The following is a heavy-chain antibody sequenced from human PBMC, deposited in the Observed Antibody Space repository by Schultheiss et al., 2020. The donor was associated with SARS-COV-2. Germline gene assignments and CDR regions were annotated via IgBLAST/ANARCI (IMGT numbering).Heavy chain of an antibody. J-gene: IGHJ4*02. V-gene: IGHV1-18*04. CDR1: GYTFTVYH. CDR2: ISPNNGNT. D-gene: IGHD2-15*01. CDR3: ARAIGGCSGNTCYFDY. Sequence: ASVKVSCKASGYTFTVYHIHWVRQAPGQGLEWMGWISPNNGNTNYAQKLQGRVTMTTDTSTNTAYMELRSLRSDDTAVYYCARAIGGCSGNTCYFDYWGQGTLVTVSS.